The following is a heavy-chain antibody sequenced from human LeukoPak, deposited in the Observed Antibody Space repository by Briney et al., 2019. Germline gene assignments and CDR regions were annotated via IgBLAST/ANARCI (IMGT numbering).Heavy chain of an antibody. V-gene: IGHV4-34*01. CDR2: INHSGST. CDR3: ARGYTQWLALRFDY. D-gene: IGHD6-19*01. J-gene: IGHJ4*02. CDR1: GGSFSGYY. Sequence: SETLSITCAVYGGSFSGYYWSWIRQPPGKGLEWIGEINHSGSTNYNPSLKSRVTISVDTSKNQFSLKLSSVTAADTAVYYCARGYTQWLALRFDYWGQGTLVTVSS.